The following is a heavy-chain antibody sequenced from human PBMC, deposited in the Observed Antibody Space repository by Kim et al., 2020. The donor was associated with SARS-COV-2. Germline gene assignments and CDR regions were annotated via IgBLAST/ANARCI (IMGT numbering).Heavy chain of an antibody. CDR3: ARGQGGSYWYYYYYGMDV. Sequence: GGSLRLSCAASGFTFSSYEMNWVRQAPGKGLEWVSYISSSGSTIYYADSVKGRFTISRDNAKNSLYLQMNSLRAEDTAVYYCARGQGGSYWYYYYYGMDVWGQGTTVTVSS. CDR2: ISSSGSTI. D-gene: IGHD1-26*01. CDR1: GFTFSSYE. V-gene: IGHV3-48*03. J-gene: IGHJ6*02.